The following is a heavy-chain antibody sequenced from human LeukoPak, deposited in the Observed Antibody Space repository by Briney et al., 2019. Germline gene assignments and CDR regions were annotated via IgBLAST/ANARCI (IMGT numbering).Heavy chain of an antibody. V-gene: IGHV4-34*01. J-gene: IGHJ5*02. CDR2: INHSGST. Sequence: PSETLSLTCAVYGGSFSGYYWSWIRQPPGKGLEWIGEINHSGSTNYNPSLKSRVTISVDTSKNQFSLKLSSVTAADTAVYYCARRQVERRDRGFDPWGQGTLVTVSS. CDR1: GGSFSGYY. CDR3: ARRQVERRDRGFDP. D-gene: IGHD1-1*01.